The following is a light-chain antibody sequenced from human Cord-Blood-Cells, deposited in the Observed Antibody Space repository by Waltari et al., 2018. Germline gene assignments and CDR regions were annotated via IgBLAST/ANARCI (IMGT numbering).Light chain of an antibody. CDR2: EGS. V-gene: IGLV2-23*01. CDR1: SSDVGSYNL. J-gene: IGLJ1*01. Sequence: QSALTQPAYASGSPGQSITLSCPGTSSDVGSYNLVSWYPQHPGKAPKLMIYEGSKRPSGVSNRFSGSKSGNTASLTISGLQAEDQADYYCCSYAGSSTYVFGTGTKVTVL. CDR3: CSYAGSSTYV.